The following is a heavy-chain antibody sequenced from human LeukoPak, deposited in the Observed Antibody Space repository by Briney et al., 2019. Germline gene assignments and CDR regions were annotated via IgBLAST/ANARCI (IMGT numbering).Heavy chain of an antibody. J-gene: IGHJ4*02. Sequence: SETLSLTCTVSGGSISSYYWSWIRRPPGKGLEWIGYIYYSGSTNYNPSLKSRVTISVDTSKNQFSLKLSSVTAADTAVYYCAREGPMIVDTPNPTHFDYWGQGTLVTVSS. CDR2: IYYSGST. CDR1: GGSISSYY. V-gene: IGHV4-59*01. D-gene: IGHD3-22*01. CDR3: AREGPMIVDTPNPTHFDY.